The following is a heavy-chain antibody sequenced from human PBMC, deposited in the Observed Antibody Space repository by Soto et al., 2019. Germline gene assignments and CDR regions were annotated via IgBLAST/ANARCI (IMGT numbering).Heavy chain of an antibody. CDR3: ARGGPKLYCGGDCYTFDY. V-gene: IGHV3-7*01. CDR2: IKQDGSEK. J-gene: IGHJ4*02. D-gene: IGHD2-21*02. Sequence: RLSCAASGFTFSSYWMSWVRQAPGKGLEWVANIKQDGSEKYYVDSVKGRFTISRDNAKNSLYLQMNSLRAEDTAVYYCARGGPKLYCGGDCYTFDYWGQGTLVTVSS. CDR1: GFTFSSYW.